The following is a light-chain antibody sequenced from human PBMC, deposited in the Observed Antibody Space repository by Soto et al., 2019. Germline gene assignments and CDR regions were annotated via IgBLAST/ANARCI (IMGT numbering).Light chain of an antibody. CDR3: AAWDDSLDGYL. CDR2: NNH. J-gene: IGLJ1*01. V-gene: IGLV1-44*01. CDR1: RSNIGSNN. Sequence: QSVLTQPPSASGIPGQRVTISCSGSRSNIGSNNVNWYQQLPGTAPRLLTFNNHLRPSGVPDRFSGSKSGTSASLAISGLQSEDEGDYYCAAWDDSLDGYLFGTGTKLTVL.